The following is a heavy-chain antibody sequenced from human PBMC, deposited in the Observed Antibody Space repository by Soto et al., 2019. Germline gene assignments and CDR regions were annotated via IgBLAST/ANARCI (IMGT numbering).Heavy chain of an antibody. CDR2: IYYSGST. CDR1: GGSISSGGYY. D-gene: IGHD3-3*01. Sequence: SETLSLTCTVSGGSISSGGYYWSWIRQHPGKGLEWIGYIYYSGSTYYNPSLKSRVTISVDTSKNQFSLKLSSVTAADTAVYYCARQKPVEGLRNYYYYMDVWGKGTTVTVSS. CDR3: ARQKPVEGLRNYYYYMDV. J-gene: IGHJ6*03. V-gene: IGHV4-31*03.